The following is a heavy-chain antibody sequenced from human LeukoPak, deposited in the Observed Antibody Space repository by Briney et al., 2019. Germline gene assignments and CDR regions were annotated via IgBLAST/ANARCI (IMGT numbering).Heavy chain of an antibody. D-gene: IGHD3-16*01. J-gene: IGHJ3*02. V-gene: IGHV4-39*07. CDR3: ARSTGRVMRRRFAFDI. CDR2: INHSGST. Sequence: SETLSLTCTVSGGSISSGSYYWSWIRQPPGKGLEWIGEINHSGSTNYNPSLKSRVTISVDTSKNQFSLKLSSVTAADTAVYYCARSTGRVMRRRFAFDIWGQGTMVTVSS. CDR1: GGSISSGSYY.